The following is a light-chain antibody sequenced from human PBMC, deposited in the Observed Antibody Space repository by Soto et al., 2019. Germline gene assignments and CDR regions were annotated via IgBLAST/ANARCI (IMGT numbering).Light chain of an antibody. Sequence: EIVLTQSPGTLSLSPGERATLSCRASQRVSSSYLAWYQQKPGQAPRLLIYGASSRATGIPDRFSGSGSGTDFTLTISRLEPEDFAVYYCQQYGSSPGTFGQGTKVDIK. CDR1: QRVSSSY. CDR3: QQYGSSPGT. V-gene: IGKV3-20*01. J-gene: IGKJ1*01. CDR2: GAS.